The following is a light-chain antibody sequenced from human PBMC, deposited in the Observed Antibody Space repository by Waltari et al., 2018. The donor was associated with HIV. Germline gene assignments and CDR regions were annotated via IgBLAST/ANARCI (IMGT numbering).Light chain of an antibody. J-gene: IGKJ1*01. Sequence: DIQMTQSPSSVSASVGDRVTITCRASQDISRWLAWYQQKPGKAPKLLMHDTSTLQSGVPSRFTGSGSGTDFTLTISSLQPEDFATYYCQQSYGTPRTFGQGTKVKSN. CDR2: DTS. CDR1: QDISRW. V-gene: IGKV1-12*01. CDR3: QQSYGTPRT.